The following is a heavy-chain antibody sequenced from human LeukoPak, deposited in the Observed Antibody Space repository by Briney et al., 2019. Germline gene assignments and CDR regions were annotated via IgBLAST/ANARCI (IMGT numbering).Heavy chain of an antibody. D-gene: IGHD6-13*01. Sequence: GGSLRLSCAASGFTFSSYAMSWVRQAPGKGLEWVSAISGSGGSTYYADSVKGRFTISRDNSKNTLYLQMNSLRAEDTAVYYCAKESESSSWYHYYYGMDVWGQGTTVTVSS. CDR2: ISGSGGST. V-gene: IGHV3-23*01. CDR1: GFTFSSYA. CDR3: AKESESSSWYHYYYGMDV. J-gene: IGHJ6*02.